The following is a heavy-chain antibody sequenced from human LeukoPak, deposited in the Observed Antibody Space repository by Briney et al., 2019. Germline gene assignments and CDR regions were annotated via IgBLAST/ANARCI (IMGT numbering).Heavy chain of an antibody. CDR3: ARDLTGILWGGELLPSLFDP. J-gene: IGHJ5*02. V-gene: IGHV1-2*02. Sequence: GASVKVSCKAAGSIFTGYYMDWVRPASGRGRDWMGWMNPNSGCTNYAQKFQAGVIMTTDKYISTAYMELSSRRAVDTPVCYCARDLTGILWGGELLPSLFDPCGEGNLVTVSS. CDR1: GSIFTGYY. D-gene: IGHD3-10*01. CDR2: MNPNSGCT.